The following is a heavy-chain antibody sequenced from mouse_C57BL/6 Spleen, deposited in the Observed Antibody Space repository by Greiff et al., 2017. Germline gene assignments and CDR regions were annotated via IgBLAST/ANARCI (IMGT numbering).Heavy chain of an antibody. CDR2: IYPGSSDT. J-gene: IGHJ2*01. CDR3: TAEGPLHYFDY. V-gene: IGHV1-5*01. Sequence: EVQLQQSGTVLARPGASVKMSCKTSGYTFTSYWMHWVKQRPGQGLEWIGAIYPGSSDTSYNQTIKSKAKLTAVTSARAAYMELSSLTNEDSAVYSWTAEGPLHYFDYWGQGTTLTVSS. CDR1: GYTFTSYW.